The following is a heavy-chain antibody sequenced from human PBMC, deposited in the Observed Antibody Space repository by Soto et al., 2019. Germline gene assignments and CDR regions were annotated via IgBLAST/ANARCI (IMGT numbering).Heavy chain of an antibody. CDR3: ARARRLYYYDSSSYHSDF. J-gene: IGHJ4*01. V-gene: IGHV4-30-4*01. D-gene: IGHD3-22*01. CDR1: GDSISSGDYC. CDR2: TCYSGGT. Sequence: NPSETLSLTGSVSGDSISSGDYCWSWIRQPPGKGLGWVGYTCYSGGTNYNPSLKSRVTIPLATSKNHSSLNLNSVPAADTALYYCARARRLYYYDSSSYHSDFWGQGTRVTVSS.